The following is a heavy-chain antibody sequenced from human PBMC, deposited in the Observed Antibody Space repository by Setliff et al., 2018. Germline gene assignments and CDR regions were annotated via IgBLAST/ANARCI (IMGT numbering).Heavy chain of an antibody. Sequence: GGSLRLSCAASGFTFSRYWMSWVRQAPGKGLEWVANIKQDGSDTYYMDSVKGRFTISRDNANNSLYLQMNTLGVEDTAVYFCVRLGCSTTSCYYFDYWGQGAQVTVSS. V-gene: IGHV3-7*01. J-gene: IGHJ4*02. CDR1: GFTFSRYW. D-gene: IGHD2-2*01. CDR2: IKQDGSDT. CDR3: VRLGCSTTSCYYFDY.